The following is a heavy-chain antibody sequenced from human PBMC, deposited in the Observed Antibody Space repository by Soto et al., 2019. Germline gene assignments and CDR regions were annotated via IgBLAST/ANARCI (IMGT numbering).Heavy chain of an antibody. CDR1: GGSISSSSYY. D-gene: IGHD3-10*01. J-gene: IGHJ6*03. CDR2: IYHSGST. V-gene: IGHV4-39*02. CDR3: ARGPYRSGIRSPYYNYYMDV. Sequence: SETLSLTCTVSGGSISSSSYYWGWIRQPPGKGLEWIGSIYHSGSTNYNPSLKSRVMISLDTSKTQFSLKLSSVSAADTAVYYCARGPYRSGIRSPYYNYYMDVWGKGTTVTVSS.